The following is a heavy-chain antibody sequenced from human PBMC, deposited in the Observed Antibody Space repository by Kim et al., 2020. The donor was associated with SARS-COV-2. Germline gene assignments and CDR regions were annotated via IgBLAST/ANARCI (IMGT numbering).Heavy chain of an antibody. Sequence: GGSLRLSCAASGFTFSSYSMNWVRQAPGKGLEWVSSISSSSSYIYYADSVKGRFTISRDNAKNSLYLQMNSLRAEDTAVYYCARDPRSRGFGELSPDSGGGGRQKSNDYWGQGTLVTVSS. CDR3: ARDPRSRGFGELSPDSGGGGRQKSNDY. J-gene: IGHJ4*02. D-gene: IGHD3-10*01. CDR1: GFTFSSYS. CDR2: ISSSSSYI. V-gene: IGHV3-21*01.